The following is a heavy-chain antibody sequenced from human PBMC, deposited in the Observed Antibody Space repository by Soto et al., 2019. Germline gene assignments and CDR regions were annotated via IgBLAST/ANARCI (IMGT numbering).Heavy chain of an antibody. J-gene: IGHJ4*01. CDR1: GLSFTGAA. D-gene: IGHD2-8*01. V-gene: IGHV1-58*01. CDR3: AADQWWNYFVH. CDR2: IVVGSGNT. Sequence: GASVKVSWNASGLSFTGAAVEWVRQARGERLEWIGWIVVGSGNTNYAQKFQERVTITRDMSTSTASMELSSLRSEDTAVYYCAADQWWNYFVHWG.